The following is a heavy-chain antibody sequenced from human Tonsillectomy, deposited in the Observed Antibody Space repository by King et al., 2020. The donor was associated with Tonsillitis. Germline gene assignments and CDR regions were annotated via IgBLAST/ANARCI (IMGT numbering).Heavy chain of an antibody. CDR2: ISGSGGST. Sequence: VQLVESGGGLVQPGGSLRLSCAASGFTFSSYAMSWVRQATGKGLEWVSAISGSGGSTYYADSVKGRLTISRDNSKNTLYRQMNSLRAEDTAVYYCAKMEMVENSSGWYGPDAFDIWGQGTMVTVSS. D-gene: IGHD6-19*01. J-gene: IGHJ3*02. CDR3: AKMEMVENSSGWYGPDAFDI. CDR1: GFTFSSYA. V-gene: IGHV3-23*04.